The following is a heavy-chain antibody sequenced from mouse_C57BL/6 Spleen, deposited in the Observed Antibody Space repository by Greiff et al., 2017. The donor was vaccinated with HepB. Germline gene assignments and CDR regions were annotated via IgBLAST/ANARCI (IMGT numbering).Heavy chain of an antibody. CDR3: AMGRFITTVDPYYFDY. D-gene: IGHD1-1*01. J-gene: IGHJ2*01. CDR2: IYPRSGNT. Sequence: QVQLQQSGAELARPGASVKLSCKASGYTFTSYGISWVKQRTGQGLEWIGEIYPRSGNTYYNEKFKGKATLTADKSSSTAYMELRSLTSEDSAVYFCAMGRFITTVDPYYFDYWGQGTTLTVSS. V-gene: IGHV1-81*01. CDR1: GYTFTSYG.